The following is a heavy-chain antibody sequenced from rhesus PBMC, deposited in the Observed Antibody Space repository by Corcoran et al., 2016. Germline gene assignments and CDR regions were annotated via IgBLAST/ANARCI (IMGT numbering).Heavy chain of an antibody. V-gene: IGHV3-30*02. D-gene: IGHD3-3*01. CDR2: IKRKADGDAA. CDR3: TTERHNFWSGSGDDAFDF. J-gene: IGHJ3*01. CDR1: GFTFSNSW. Sequence: EVQLVESGAGLVQPGGSMRLSCAASGFTFSNSWMSCGRQAPGKGLEWVARIKRKADGDAAYYTASVTGRFTISRDDSQNTLYLQMNSLKTVDTAVYYCTTERHNFWSGSGDDAFDFWGQGLRVTVSS.